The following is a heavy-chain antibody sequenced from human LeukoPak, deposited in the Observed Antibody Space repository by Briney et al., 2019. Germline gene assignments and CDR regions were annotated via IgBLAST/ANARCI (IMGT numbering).Heavy chain of an antibody. V-gene: IGHV5-51*01. CDR3: ARKRYGDYDWYFDL. Sequence: HGESLKISCKGSGYSFTSYWIGWVPQMPGKGLEWMVIIYPGDSDTRYSPSFQGQVTISADKSISTAYLQWSSLKASDTAMYYCARKRYGDYDWYFDLWGRGTLVTVSS. CDR1: GYSFTSYW. CDR2: IYPGDSDT. D-gene: IGHD4-17*01. J-gene: IGHJ2*01.